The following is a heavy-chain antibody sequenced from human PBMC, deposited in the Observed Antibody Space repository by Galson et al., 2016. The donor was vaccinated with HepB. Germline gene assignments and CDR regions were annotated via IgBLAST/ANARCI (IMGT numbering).Heavy chain of an antibody. CDR1: GFTFSSYG. V-gene: IGHV3-30*03. J-gene: IGHJ6*03. D-gene: IGHD6-13*01. Sequence: SLRLSCAASGFTFSSYGMNWVRQAPGKGLEWVAVISYDGSKKYYADSAKTRPTISKDISKNQVILTLTNVDPLDTGTYYCEIAAAGRREGMAYNYQYMDVWGKGTTVTVSS. CDR2: ISYDGSKK. CDR3: EIAAAGRREGMAYNYQYMDV.